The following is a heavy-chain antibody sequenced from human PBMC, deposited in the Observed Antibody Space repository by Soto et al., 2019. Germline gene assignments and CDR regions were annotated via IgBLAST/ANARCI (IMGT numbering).Heavy chain of an antibody. CDR2: IWYDGSNE. V-gene: IGHV3-33*01. CDR3: AREDGVVARAFDY. Sequence: GGSLRLSCAASGFTFSNYGMHWVRQAPGKGLEWVAIIWYDGSNEYYADSVKGRFTISRDNSKNTLYLQMNSLRVEDTAAYYCAREDGVVARAFDYWGLGTLVTVYS. D-gene: IGHD2-15*01. J-gene: IGHJ4*02. CDR1: GFTFSNYG.